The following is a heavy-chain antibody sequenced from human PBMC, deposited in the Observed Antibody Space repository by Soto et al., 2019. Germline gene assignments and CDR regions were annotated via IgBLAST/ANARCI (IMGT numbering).Heavy chain of an antibody. J-gene: IGHJ3*02. V-gene: IGHV4-61*01. CDR2: IYYSGST. CDR1: GGSVTNGSYY. Sequence: SETLPLTCNVSGGSVTNGSYYSSCIRQPPGKGLEWIGYIYYSGSTNYNPCLKSRATISVDTSKILFALSLSSVTAADTAVYYCARDRLAMATIHDAFDIWGQGTMVTVSS. CDR3: ARDRLAMATIHDAFDI. D-gene: IGHD5-12*01.